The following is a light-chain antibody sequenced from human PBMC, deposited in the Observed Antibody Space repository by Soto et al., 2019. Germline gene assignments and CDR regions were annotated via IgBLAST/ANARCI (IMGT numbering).Light chain of an antibody. Sequence: DILMTQSPSSVSASVGDRVTITCRASQAISNWLTWYQQKPGKAPKVLISIVSNLQSGVPPRFSGSGSGTDFTLTISSLQPEDFATYYCQQSKNFPLTFGGGTRVEIK. CDR2: IVS. V-gene: IGKV1-12*01. CDR1: QAISNW. J-gene: IGKJ4*01. CDR3: QQSKNFPLT.